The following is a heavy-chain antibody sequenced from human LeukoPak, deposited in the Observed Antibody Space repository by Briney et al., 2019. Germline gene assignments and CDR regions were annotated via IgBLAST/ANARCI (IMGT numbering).Heavy chain of an antibody. D-gene: IGHD3-16*02. CDR1: GGSISSSSYY. J-gene: IGHJ4*02. Sequence: SETLSLTCTVSGGSISSSSYYWGWIRQPPGKGREWIVSIYYSGSTYYNPSRKSRVTISVYTSKNQFSLKLSSVTAADTAVYYCAREYYDYVWGSYRYFDYWGQGTLVTVSS. CDR2: IYYSGST. CDR3: AREYYDYVWGSYRYFDY. V-gene: IGHV4-39*07.